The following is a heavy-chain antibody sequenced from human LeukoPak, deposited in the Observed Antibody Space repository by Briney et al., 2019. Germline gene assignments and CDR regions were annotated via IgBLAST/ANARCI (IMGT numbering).Heavy chain of an antibody. CDR2: IPHDGGNE. CDR3: VSRLDV. D-gene: IGHD6-6*01. V-gene: IGHV3-30-3*01. CDR1: GFTFSRYP. J-gene: IGHJ6*02. Sequence: GGSLRLSCAVSGFTFSRYPMQWVRQAPGKGLEWVAVIPHDGGNEDYTDSVKGRFTISRDNPNTTLYLQMDSLRPEDTAIYYCVSRLDVWGQGTTVTVSS.